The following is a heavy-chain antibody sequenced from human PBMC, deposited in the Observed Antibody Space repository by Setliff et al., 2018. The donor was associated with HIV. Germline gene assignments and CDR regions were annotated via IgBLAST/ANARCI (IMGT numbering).Heavy chain of an antibody. Sequence: SETLSLTCTVSGGSISSGSYYWSWIRQPAGKGLEWIGRIYTSGSTNYNPSLKSRVTISVDTSKNQFSLKLSSVTAADTPVYYCARVGWSGYYYDYYYYYYMDVWGKGTTVTVSS. CDR1: GGSISSGSYY. D-gene: IGHD3-22*01. J-gene: IGHJ6*03. V-gene: IGHV4-61*02. CDR3: ARVGWSGYYYDYYYYYYMDV. CDR2: IYTSGST.